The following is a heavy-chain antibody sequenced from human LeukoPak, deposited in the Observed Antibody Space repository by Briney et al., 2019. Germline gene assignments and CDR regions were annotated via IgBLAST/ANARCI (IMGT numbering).Heavy chain of an antibody. Sequence: GASVKVSCKASGGTFSSYAISWVRQAPGQGLEWMGGISPIFGTANYAQKFQGRVTITADKSTSTAYMELSSLRSEDTAVYYCARSMGPGWNRLWGTGDWFDPWGQGTLVTVSS. V-gene: IGHV1-69*06. CDR1: GGTFSSYA. J-gene: IGHJ5*02. D-gene: IGHD1-1*01. CDR2: ISPIFGTA. CDR3: ARSMGPGWNRLWGTGDWFDP.